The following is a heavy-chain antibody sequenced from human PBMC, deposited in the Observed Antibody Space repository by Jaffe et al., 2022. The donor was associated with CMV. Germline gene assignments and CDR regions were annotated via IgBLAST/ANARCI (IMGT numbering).Heavy chain of an antibody. J-gene: IGHJ6*03. D-gene: IGHD1-1*01. CDR1: GYSFTSYW. Sequence: EVQLVQSGAEVKKPGESLRISCKGSGYSFTSYWISWVRQMPGKGLEWMGRIDPSDSYTNYSPSFQGHVTISADKSISTAYLQWSSLKASDTAMYYCASGPVNWNDAARRDGANYYYYYYMDVWGKGTTVTVSS. CDR2: IDPSDSYT. CDR3: ASGPVNWNDAARRDGANYYYYYYMDV. V-gene: IGHV5-10-1*03.